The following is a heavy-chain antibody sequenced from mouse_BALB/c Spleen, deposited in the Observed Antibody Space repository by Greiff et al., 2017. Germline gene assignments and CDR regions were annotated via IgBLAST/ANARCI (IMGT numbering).Heavy chain of an antibody. V-gene: IGHV3-2*02. Sequence: EVHLVESGPGLVKPSQSLSLTCTVTGYSITSDYAWNWIRQFPGNKLEWMGYISYSGSTSYNPSLKSRISITRDTSKNQFFLQLNSVTTEDTATYYCARSFYDYDGAWFAYWGQGTLVTVSA. J-gene: IGHJ3*01. CDR1: GYSITSDYA. CDR2: ISYSGST. CDR3: ARSFYDYDGAWFAY. D-gene: IGHD2-4*01.